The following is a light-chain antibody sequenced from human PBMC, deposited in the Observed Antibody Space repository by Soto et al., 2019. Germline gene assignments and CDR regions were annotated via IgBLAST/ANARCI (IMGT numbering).Light chain of an antibody. CDR3: AAWDDSLNGAV. Sequence: QSVLTQPPSASGTPGQRVPISCSGSSSNIGSNTVNWYQQLPGTAPKLLIYSNNQRPSGVPDRFSGSKSGTSASLAISGLPSEDEADYYCAAWDDSLNGAVFGGGTQLTVL. V-gene: IGLV1-44*01. CDR2: SNN. J-gene: IGLJ7*01. CDR1: SSNIGSNT.